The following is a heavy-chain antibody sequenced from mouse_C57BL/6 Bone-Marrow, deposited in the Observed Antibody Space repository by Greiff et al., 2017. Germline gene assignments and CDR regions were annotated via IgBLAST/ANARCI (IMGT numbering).Heavy chain of an antibody. V-gene: IGHV1-69*01. CDR3: ARGGYGNPFAY. Sequence: QVQLQQPGAELVMPGASVKLSCKASGYTFTSYWMHWVKQRPGQGLEWIGEIDPSDSYTNYNQKFKGKSTLTVDKSSSPAYMQLSSLTSEDSAVYYCARGGYGNPFAYWGQGTLVTVSA. J-gene: IGHJ3*01. CDR2: IDPSDSYT. CDR1: GYTFTSYW. D-gene: IGHD2-1*01.